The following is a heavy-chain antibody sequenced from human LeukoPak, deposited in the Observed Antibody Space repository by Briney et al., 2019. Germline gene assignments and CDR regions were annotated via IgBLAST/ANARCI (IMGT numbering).Heavy chain of an antibody. J-gene: IGHJ4*02. CDR1: GDSVSSKNSA. V-gene: IGHV6-1*01. D-gene: IGHD6-19*01. CDR2: TYYRSKWYN. Sequence: SQTLSLTCVVSGDSVSSKNSAWNWIRQSPSIGLEWLGRTYYRSKWYNDYAESMEGRMTISQDTSKNQYSLHLNSVTPDDTAVYYCARDFGTTGWHTFDYWGQGTLVTVSS. CDR3: ARDFGTTGWHTFDY.